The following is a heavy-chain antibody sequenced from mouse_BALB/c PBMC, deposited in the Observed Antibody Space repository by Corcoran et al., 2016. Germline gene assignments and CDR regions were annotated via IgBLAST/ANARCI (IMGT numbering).Heavy chain of an antibody. CDR1: GYTFTNYG. D-gene: IGHD1-1*01. CDR3: ARRVLRYWYFDV. V-gene: IGHV9-1*02. J-gene: IGHJ1*01. CDR2: INTYTGEP. Sequence: QIQLVQSGPQLKKPGETVKISCKASGYTFTNYGMNWVKQAPGKGLKWMGWINTYTGEPTYADDFKGRFAVSLDPSARTAYLQINNLKNEDMATYFCARRVLRYWYFDVGGAGTTVTVSS.